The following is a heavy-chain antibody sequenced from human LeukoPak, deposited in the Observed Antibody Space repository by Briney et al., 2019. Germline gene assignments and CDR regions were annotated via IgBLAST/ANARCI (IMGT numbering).Heavy chain of an antibody. Sequence: GGSLRPSCAASGFTFSSYAISWVHQAPGKGLEWVSAISGSGGSTYYADSVKGRFTSSRDNSKNTLYLQINSLRAEDTAVYYGAKALLGSSGWYGPWFDPWGQGTLVTVPS. V-gene: IGHV3-23*01. CDR1: GFTFSSYA. J-gene: IGHJ5*02. D-gene: IGHD6-19*01. CDR3: AKALLGSSGWYGPWFDP. CDR2: ISGSGGST.